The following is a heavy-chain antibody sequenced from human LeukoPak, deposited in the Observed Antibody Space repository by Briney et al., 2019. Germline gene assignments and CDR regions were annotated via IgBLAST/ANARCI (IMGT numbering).Heavy chain of an antibody. V-gene: IGHV3-7*01. CDR2: IKQDGSEK. J-gene: IGHJ4*02. CDR1: GFTFSSYW. CDR3: ARNRVYSDQFHFDY. Sequence: GGSLRLSCAASGFTFSSYWMSWVRQAPGKGLEWVANIKQDGSEKYYVDSAKGRFTISRDNSKNTLYLQMNSLRAEDTAVYYCARNRVYSDQFHFDYWGQGTLVTVSS. D-gene: IGHD4-17*01.